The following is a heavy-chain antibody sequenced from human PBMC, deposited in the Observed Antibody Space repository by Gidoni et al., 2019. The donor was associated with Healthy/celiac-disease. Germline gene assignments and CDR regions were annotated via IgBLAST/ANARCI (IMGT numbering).Heavy chain of an antibody. V-gene: IGHV3-7*01. J-gene: IGHJ6*02. Sequence: EVQLVESGGGLVQPGGALRLSGAASGLTFSSYWMSWVRQAPGKGLEWVANIKQDGSEKYYVDSVKGRFTISRDNAKNSLYLQMNSLRAEDTAVYYCARDDEAATDYYGMDVWGQGTTVTVSS. CDR1: GLTFSSYW. D-gene: IGHD2-15*01. CDR3: ARDDEAATDYYGMDV. CDR2: IKQDGSEK.